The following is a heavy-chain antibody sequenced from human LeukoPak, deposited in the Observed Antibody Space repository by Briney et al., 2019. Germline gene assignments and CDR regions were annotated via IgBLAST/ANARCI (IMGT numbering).Heavy chain of an antibody. J-gene: IGHJ3*01. CDR3: ARSTTSCLCDAFDV. D-gene: IGHD2-2*01. V-gene: IGHV3-66*02. Sequence: PWGSLRLSCAASGVTVSANYISWVCDAPGKGLEWVSLIYSSGRTFYADSVTGRFTISRDNSKNTLYLQMNSLRAEDTAVYYCARSTTSCLCDAFDVWGQGTMVTVCS. CDR1: GVTVSANY. CDR2: IYSSGRT.